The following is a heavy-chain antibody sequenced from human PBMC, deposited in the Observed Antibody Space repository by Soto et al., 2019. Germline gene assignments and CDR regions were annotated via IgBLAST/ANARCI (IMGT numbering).Heavy chain of an antibody. V-gene: IGHV4-30-2*01. CDR1: GGSISSGDYS. J-gene: IGHJ4*02. Sequence: PSETLSLTCAVSGGSISSGDYSWNWIRQPPGKGPEWIGYIYYGGSTYYNPSLQSRVTMSVDRSRNQFSLKLNSVTAADTAVYYCARVRREYDNSGPVDYWGQGTLVTSPQ. CDR3: ARVRREYDNSGPVDY. D-gene: IGHD3-22*01. CDR2: IYYGGST.